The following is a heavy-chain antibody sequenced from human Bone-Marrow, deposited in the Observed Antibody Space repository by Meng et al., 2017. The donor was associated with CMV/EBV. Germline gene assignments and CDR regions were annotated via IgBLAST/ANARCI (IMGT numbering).Heavy chain of an antibody. V-gene: IGHV2-5*01. D-gene: IGHD3-16*01. CDR2: IYFNGDR. J-gene: IGHJ6*02. CDR1: GFSLSTSGLG. Sequence: SGFSLSTSGLGVAWIRQPPGKALEWLAVIYFNGDRRYNPSLKTRLTITKDTSRDEVLLTLTNVDPVDTAKYYCGHRRNSYDYHGLDVWGQGTWSPSP. CDR3: GHRRNSYDYHGLDV.